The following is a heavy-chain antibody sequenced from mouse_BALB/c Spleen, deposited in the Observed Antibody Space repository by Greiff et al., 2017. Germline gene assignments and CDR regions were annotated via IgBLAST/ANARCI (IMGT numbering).Heavy chain of an antibody. CDR1: GYTFTSYS. CDR3: ARAGREGNAMDY. Sequence: VQLQQSGAELARPGASVKMSCKASGYTFTSYSMHWVKQRPGQGLEWIGYINPSSGYTNYNQKFKDKATLTADKSSSTAYMQLSSLTSEDSAVYYCARAGREGNAMDYWGQGTSVTVSS. CDR2: INPSSGYT. V-gene: IGHV1-4*01. J-gene: IGHJ4*01.